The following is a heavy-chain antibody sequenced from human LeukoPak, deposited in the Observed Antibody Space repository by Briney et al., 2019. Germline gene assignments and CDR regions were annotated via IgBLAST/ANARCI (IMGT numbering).Heavy chain of an antibody. D-gene: IGHD1/OR15-1a*01. CDR1: EFNVSTNY. J-gene: IGHJ4*02. CDR2: IYSGGNT. V-gene: IGHV3-53*01. Sequence: GGSLRLSCAGSEFNVSTNYMSWVRQVPGKGLEWVSVIYSGGNTYYADSVKGRFTISRDNSKNTLYLQMNSLRAEDTALYYCVREWEQDWGQGTLVTVSS. CDR3: VREWEQD.